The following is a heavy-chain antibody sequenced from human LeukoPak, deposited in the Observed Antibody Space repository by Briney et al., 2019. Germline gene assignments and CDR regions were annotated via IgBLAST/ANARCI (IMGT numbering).Heavy chain of an antibody. CDR3: ARGTSISYSSSWYVVYYGMDV. D-gene: IGHD6-13*01. Sequence: SETLSLTCAVYGGSFSGYYWSWIRQPPGKGLEWIGEINHSGSTNYNPSLKSRVTISVDTSKNQFSLKLGSVTAADTAVYYCARGTSISYSSSWYVVYYGMDVWGQGTTVTVSS. CDR1: GGSFSGYY. V-gene: IGHV4-34*01. J-gene: IGHJ6*02. CDR2: INHSGST.